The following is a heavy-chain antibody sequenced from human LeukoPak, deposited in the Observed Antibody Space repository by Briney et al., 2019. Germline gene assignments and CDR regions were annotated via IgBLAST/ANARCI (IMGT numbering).Heavy chain of an antibody. CDR3: AKGGYGSTWNADFDF. CDR2: ISGSGVTT. J-gene: IGHJ4*02. V-gene: IGHV3-23*01. D-gene: IGHD6-13*01. CDR1: GFSFSSYT. Sequence: TGGSLRLSCAASGFSFSSYTMSWVRQAPGKGLEWVSAISGSGVTTYHADSVKGRFTISRDNSKNTLYLQMNSLRAEDTAIYYCAKGGYGSTWNADFDFWGQGTLVTVSS.